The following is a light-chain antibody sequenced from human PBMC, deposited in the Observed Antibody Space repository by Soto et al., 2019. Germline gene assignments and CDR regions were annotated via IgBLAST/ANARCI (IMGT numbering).Light chain of an antibody. CDR1: QSVSSN. J-gene: IGKJ1*01. V-gene: IGKV3-15*01. CDR2: GAS. Sequence: EILMTQSPATLSVSPGERATLSCRASQSVSSNLAWYQQKPGQAPRLLLYGASTRATGIPARLSGSGSGTDFTLTISSLQSEDFAVYYCQQYNNWPQTFGRGTKVEIK. CDR3: QQYNNWPQT.